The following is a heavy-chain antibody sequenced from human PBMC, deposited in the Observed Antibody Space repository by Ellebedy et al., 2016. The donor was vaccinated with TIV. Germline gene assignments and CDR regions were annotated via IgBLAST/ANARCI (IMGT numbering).Heavy chain of an antibody. CDR3: ARFTYPIDY. V-gene: IGHV3-74*01. CDR2: ISSDGTTT. Sequence: GESLKISCAGSGFTFNTFWMHWVRQVSGKGPVWVSRISSDGTTTGYADAVKGRFTISRDNAKNMLYLQMNSLRVEDSAVYHCARFTYPIDYWGPGTLVTVSP. J-gene: IGHJ4*02. CDR1: GFTFNTFW.